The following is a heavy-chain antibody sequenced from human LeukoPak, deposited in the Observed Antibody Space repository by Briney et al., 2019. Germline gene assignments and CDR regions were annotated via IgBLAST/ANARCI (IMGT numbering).Heavy chain of an antibody. V-gene: IGHV3-21*01. D-gene: IGHD5-24*01. J-gene: IGHJ3*02. CDR3: ARGLGREMAYTAFGI. Sequence: PGGSLRLSCAASGFTFSSYSMNWVRQAPGKGLEWVSSISSSSSYIYYADSVKGRFTISRDNAKNSLYLQMNSLRAEDTAVYYCARGLGREMAYTAFGIWGQGTMVTVSS. CDR2: ISSSSSYI. CDR1: GFTFSSYS.